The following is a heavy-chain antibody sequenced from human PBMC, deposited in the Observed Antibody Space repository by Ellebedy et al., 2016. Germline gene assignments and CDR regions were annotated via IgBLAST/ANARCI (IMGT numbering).Heavy chain of an antibody. CDR3: ARDSDPAPYDFQGRTGGMDV. J-gene: IGHJ6*02. D-gene: IGHD3-3*01. Sequence: ASVKVSCKASGGTFSSYAISWVRQAPGQGLEWMGGIIPIFGTANYAQKFQGRVTITADESTSTAYMELSSLRSEDTAVYYCARDSDPAPYDFQGRTGGMDVWGQGTTVTVSS. CDR1: GGTFSSYA. V-gene: IGHV1-69*13. CDR2: IIPIFGTA.